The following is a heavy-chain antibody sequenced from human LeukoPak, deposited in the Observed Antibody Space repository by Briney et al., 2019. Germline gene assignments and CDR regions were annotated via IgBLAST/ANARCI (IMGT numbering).Heavy chain of an antibody. V-gene: IGHV4-4*07. Sequence: SDTLSLTCTVSGASLSPYYWNSTRHPAGKGLEWIGRIFSSGITNHKPPLKSRVTMSVDTSKNQFSLNLSSVTAADTAVYYCARVRGDSSSTWFDPWGQGSLVGVSS. J-gene: IGHJ5*02. CDR3: ARVRGDSSSTWFDP. D-gene: IGHD6-6*01. CDR2: IFSSGIT. CDR1: GASLSPYY.